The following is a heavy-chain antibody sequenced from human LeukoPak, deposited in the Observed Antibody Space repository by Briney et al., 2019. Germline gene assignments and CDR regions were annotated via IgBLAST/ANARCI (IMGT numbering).Heavy chain of an antibody. V-gene: IGHV4-59*06. J-gene: IGHJ4*02. CDR1: GGSLSDHD. CDR3: ARARSAAGNFDY. CDR2: IYYSGST. Sequence: KPSETLSLTCAVFGGSLSDHDWSWIRQPPGKGLEWIGYIYYSGSTYYNPSLKSRVTISADTSKNQFSLKLSSVTAADTAVYYCARARSAAGNFDYWGQGTLVTVSS. D-gene: IGHD6-13*01.